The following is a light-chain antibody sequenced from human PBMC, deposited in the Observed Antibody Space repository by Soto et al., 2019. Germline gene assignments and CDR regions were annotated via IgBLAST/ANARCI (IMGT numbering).Light chain of an antibody. V-gene: IGKV1-5*01. CDR3: QQYNSYSWT. Sequence: DIQMTQSPSSLSASVGDRVTITCRASQRISTYLNWYQQKPGKAPKFLIYDASNLQSGVPSRFSGSGSGTEFRLTISTMQPDDFATYYCQQYNSYSWTFGQGTKVDIK. J-gene: IGKJ1*01. CDR1: QRISTY. CDR2: DAS.